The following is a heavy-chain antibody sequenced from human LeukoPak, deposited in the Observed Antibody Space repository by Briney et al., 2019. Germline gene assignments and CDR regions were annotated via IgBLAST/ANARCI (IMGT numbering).Heavy chain of an antibody. V-gene: IGHV4-59*01. D-gene: IGHD3-22*01. Sequence: SETLSLTCTVSGGSISIYYWSWIRQPPGKGLEWLGYVYNSGSTDYNPSLKSRVTISADTSKNQFSLKLTSVTAADTAVYYCARDFKYYGSSGYYAFDIWGQGTMVTVSS. CDR3: ARDFKYYGSSGYYAFDI. J-gene: IGHJ3*02. CDR1: GGSISIYY. CDR2: VYNSGST.